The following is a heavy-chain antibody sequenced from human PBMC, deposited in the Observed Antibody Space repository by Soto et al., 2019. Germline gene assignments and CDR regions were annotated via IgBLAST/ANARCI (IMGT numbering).Heavy chain of an antibody. CDR1: GGSFSGYY. V-gene: IGHV4-34*01. Sequence: SETLSLTCAVYGGSFSGYYWSWIRQPPGKGLEWIGEINHSGSTNYNPSLKSRVTISVDTSKNQFSLKLSSVTAADTAVYYCARSYGSGSYYNYGMDVWGQGTTVTVSS. J-gene: IGHJ6*02. CDR3: ARSYGSGSYYNYGMDV. CDR2: INHSGST. D-gene: IGHD3-10*01.